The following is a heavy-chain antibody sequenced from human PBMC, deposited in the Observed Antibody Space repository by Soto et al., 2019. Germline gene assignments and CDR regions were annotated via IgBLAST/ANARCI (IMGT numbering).Heavy chain of an antibody. Sequence: EVQLLESGGGLVQPGGSLRLSCTASGFTFSRYAMVWVRQAPGKGLEWVSTISDLGGSTYYADSMKGRFTISRDNSKNTLHLQMNGLRAEATAIYYCAKDNIAAAGYFDCWGQGTLVAVSS. CDR2: ISDLGGST. J-gene: IGHJ4*02. V-gene: IGHV3-23*01. CDR3: AKDNIAAAGYFDC. CDR1: GFTFSRYA. D-gene: IGHD6-13*01.